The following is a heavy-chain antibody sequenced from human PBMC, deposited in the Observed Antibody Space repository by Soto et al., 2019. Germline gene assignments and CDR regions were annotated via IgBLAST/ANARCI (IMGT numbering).Heavy chain of an antibody. Sequence: PSETLSLTCSVSGGSISSTSYYWAWIRQPPGKGLEWIGHIYYSGSTHYNPSLKGRVTMSVDTSKNQFSLKVTSVTAADTAVYYCARHGQLVTYYYYGMDVWGQGTTVTVSS. V-gene: IGHV4-39*01. CDR2: IYYSGST. D-gene: IGHD6-6*01. CDR3: ARHGQLVTYYYYGMDV. CDR1: GGSISSTSYY. J-gene: IGHJ6*02.